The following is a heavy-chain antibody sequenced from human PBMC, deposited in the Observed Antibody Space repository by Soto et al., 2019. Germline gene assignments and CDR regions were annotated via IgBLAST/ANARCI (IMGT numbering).Heavy chain of an antibody. Sequence: EVQLLESGGGLVQPGGSLRLSCAPFGFTCNSYAMSWVRQAPGKGLEWVSAISGSGGSTYYADSVKGRFTISRDNSKNTLYLQMNSLRAEDTAVDYCAKEVPTAYGSGSLPICDYWGQGTLVTVSS. J-gene: IGHJ4*02. CDR1: GFTCNSYA. D-gene: IGHD3-10*01. CDR3: AKEVPTAYGSGSLPICDY. CDR2: ISGSGGST. V-gene: IGHV3-23*01.